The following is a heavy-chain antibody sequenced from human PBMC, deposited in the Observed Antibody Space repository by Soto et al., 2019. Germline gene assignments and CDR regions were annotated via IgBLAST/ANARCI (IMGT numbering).Heavy chain of an antibody. CDR2: IKAYSGNT. Sequence: QLQLVQSGPEAKKPGASVKVSCKASGYTFATSTISWLRQAPGQGPEWMGWIKAYSGNTNYAQNLQGRFTMTTDTSTSTAYMELRSLTTDDTAIYYCAIADYGDDDYWGQGTLVTVSS. CDR3: AIADYGDDDY. V-gene: IGHV1-18*01. D-gene: IGHD4-17*01. J-gene: IGHJ4*02. CDR1: GYTFATST.